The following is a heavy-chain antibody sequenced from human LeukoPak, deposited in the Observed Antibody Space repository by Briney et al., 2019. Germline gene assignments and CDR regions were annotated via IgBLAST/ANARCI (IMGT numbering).Heavy chain of an antibody. CDR1: GYSFANYW. V-gene: IGHV5-51*01. CDR2: IHPGDSST. CDR3: ARHHTVVIAPNYFDY. Sequence: GESLKISCEGSGYSFANYWIAWVRQMPGKGLECMGIIHPGDSSTRYSPSFQGQVTISADKSISTAYLQWSSLKASDTAMYYCARHHTVVIAPNYFDYWGQGTLVTVSS. D-gene: IGHD2-21*01. J-gene: IGHJ4*02.